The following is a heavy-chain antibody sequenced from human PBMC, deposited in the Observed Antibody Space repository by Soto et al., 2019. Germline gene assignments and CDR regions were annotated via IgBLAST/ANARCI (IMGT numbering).Heavy chain of an antibody. CDR2: ISGSGGST. D-gene: IGHD7-27*01. Sequence: GGSLRLSCAAPGFTFSIFAMSWVRQSPGKGLEWVSTISGSGGSTYYADAVMGRFTISRDNSMGTLYLQMKSLRVEDTAIYYCAKEVSLGSTVDLGYWGQGALVTVSS. J-gene: IGHJ4*02. V-gene: IGHV3-23*01. CDR3: AKEVSLGSTVDLGY. CDR1: GFTFSIFA.